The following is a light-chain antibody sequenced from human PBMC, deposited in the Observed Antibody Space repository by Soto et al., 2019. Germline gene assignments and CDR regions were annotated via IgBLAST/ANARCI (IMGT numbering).Light chain of an antibody. V-gene: IGKV3-11*01. CDR3: QQRSNWPPLT. J-gene: IGKJ4*01. CDR2: DAS. CDR1: QSVSSY. Sequence: LTQSPATLSLSPGERATLSCRASQSVSSYLAWYQQKPGQAPRLLIYDASNRATGIPARFSGSGSGTDFTLTISSLEPEDFAVYYCQQRSNWPPLTFGGGTKVEIK.